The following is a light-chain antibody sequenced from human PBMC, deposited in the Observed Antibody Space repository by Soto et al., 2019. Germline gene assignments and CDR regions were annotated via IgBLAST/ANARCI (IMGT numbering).Light chain of an antibody. CDR3: QHYSNWQTWT. J-gene: IGKJ1*01. CDR2: GAS. V-gene: IGKV3-15*01. CDR1: QTVSSN. Sequence: EIVMTQSPATLSVSPGERATLSCRASQTVSSNLAWYQQRPGQAPRLLIYGASTRATDIPARFSGSGSETEFTLTISSLQSEDFAVYSCQHYSNWQTWTFGQGTKVDIK.